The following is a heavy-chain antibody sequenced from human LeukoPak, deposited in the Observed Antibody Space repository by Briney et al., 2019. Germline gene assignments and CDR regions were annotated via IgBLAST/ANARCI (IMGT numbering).Heavy chain of an antibody. D-gene: IGHD1-26*01. J-gene: IGHJ4*02. V-gene: IGHV4-39*01. CDR1: GGSISSSSYY. Sequence: PSETLSLTCTVSGGSISSSSYYWGWIRQPPGKGLEWIGSIYYSGSTYYNPSLKSRVTISVDTSKNQFSLKLSSVTAADTAVYYCARGTTTIYSGEDYFDYWGQGTLVTVSS. CDR3: ARGTTTIYSGEDYFDY. CDR2: IYYSGST.